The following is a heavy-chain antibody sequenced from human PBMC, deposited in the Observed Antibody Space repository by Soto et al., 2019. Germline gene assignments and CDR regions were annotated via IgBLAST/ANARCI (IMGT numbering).Heavy chain of an antibody. D-gene: IGHD6-19*01. CDR3: AKDNPLYSSGWYSFQH. CDR2: ISYDGSNK. V-gene: IGHV3-30*18. CDR1: GFTFSSYG. J-gene: IGHJ1*01. Sequence: LRLSCAASGFTFSSYGMHWVRQAPGKGLEWVAVISYDGSNKYYADSVKGRFTISRDNSKNTLYLQMNSLRAEDTAVYYCAKDNPLYSSGWYSFQHWGQGTLVTVSS.